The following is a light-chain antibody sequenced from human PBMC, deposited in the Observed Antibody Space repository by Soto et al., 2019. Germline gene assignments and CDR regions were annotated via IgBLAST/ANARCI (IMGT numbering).Light chain of an antibody. CDR2: AAS. J-gene: IGKJ2*01. Sequence: DIQMTQSPSSLSASVGDSVTISCRASQSISSYLNWYQQKPGNAPNLLIYAASNLQSGVPSRFSGSGSGTDFTLTISSLQPEDFATYYCQQTYNTPRTFGQGTKLEI. CDR3: QQTYNTPRT. V-gene: IGKV1-39*01. CDR1: QSISSY.